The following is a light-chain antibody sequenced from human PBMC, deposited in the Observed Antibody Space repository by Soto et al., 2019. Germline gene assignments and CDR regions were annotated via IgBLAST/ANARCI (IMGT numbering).Light chain of an antibody. CDR3: QQYDSLPRT. V-gene: IGKV3-20*01. CDR1: QTVGKSY. J-gene: IGKJ1*01. Sequence: IVLPQSPGTLSVSPGDGATLSCRASQTVGKSYLAWYQHRPGQAPRLLIHGASSRATGIPDRFSGSGSGTEFTLTIDRLEPEDFAVYYCQQYDSLPRTFGQGTKVDI. CDR2: GAS.